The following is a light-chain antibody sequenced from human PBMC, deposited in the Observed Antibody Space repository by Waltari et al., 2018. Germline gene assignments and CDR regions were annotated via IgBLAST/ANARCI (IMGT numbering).Light chain of an antibody. CDR3: QSADITGTPYWF. V-gene: IGLV3-25*03. Sequence: SYELTQPPSVSVSPGRTARTTCWGESLPIEDSYLYQQRPGQAPMVLIYKDTERPSWIPERFSGSRSGTTVTLTISGVQAEDEAVYYCQSADITGTPYWFFGGGTKLTVV. J-gene: IGLJ2*01. CDR1: SLPIED. CDR2: KDT.